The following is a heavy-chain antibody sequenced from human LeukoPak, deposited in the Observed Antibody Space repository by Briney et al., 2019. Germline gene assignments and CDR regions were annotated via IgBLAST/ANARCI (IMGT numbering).Heavy chain of an antibody. CDR2: SYAGDSDT. D-gene: IGHD6-13*01. CDR1: GYSFTSYL. V-gene: IGHV5-51*01. Sequence: GESLKISCKGSGYSFTSYLICWVRQMPRKGLEWMGISYAGDSDTIYSPFCKGQVNISAEKYISIAYLQEDSLKASDSARYLCASGIAAAGCWFGPWGWGTRITVSS. J-gene: IGHJ5*02. CDR3: ASGIAAAGCWFGP.